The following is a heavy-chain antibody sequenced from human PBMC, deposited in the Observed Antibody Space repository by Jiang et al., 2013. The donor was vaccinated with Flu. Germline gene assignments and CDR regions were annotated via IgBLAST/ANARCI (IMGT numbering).Heavy chain of an antibody. D-gene: IGHD2-15*01. Sequence: YWSWIRQPPREGTGVDSGSIYYSGSTNYNPSLKSRVTISVDTSKNQXSLKLSSVTAADTAVYYCARVRSTVVVAATVGYYFDYWGQGTLVTVSS. J-gene: IGHJ4*02. CDR2: IYYSGST. CDR3: ARVRSTVVVAATVGYYFDY. V-gene: IGHV4-59*01. CDR1: Y.